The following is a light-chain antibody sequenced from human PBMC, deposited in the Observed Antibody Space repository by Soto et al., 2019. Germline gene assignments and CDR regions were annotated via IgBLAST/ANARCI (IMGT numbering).Light chain of an antibody. CDR2: GAP. V-gene: IGKV3-20*01. Sequence: EIALTQSPGTLSLSPGERATLSCRASQSVNSLYLAWYQQKPGQAPRLLIYGAPSRATGIPDRFSGSWSGTDFTLTFSRLEPEDFAVYYCQWYSGSQTFGGGTKVDIK. CDR3: QWYSGSQT. CDR1: QSVNSLY. J-gene: IGKJ4*01.